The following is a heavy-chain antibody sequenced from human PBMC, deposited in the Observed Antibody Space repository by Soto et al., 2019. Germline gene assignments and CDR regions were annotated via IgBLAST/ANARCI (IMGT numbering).Heavy chain of an antibody. CDR3: AREVTSGETDY. CDR2: IYHSGST. D-gene: IGHD3-16*01. CDR1: GGSISGGGYS. V-gene: IGHV4-30-2*01. J-gene: IGHJ4*02. Sequence: SETLSLTCAVSGGSISGGGYSWSWIRQPPGKGLEWIGYIYHSGSTYYNPSLKSRVTISVDRSKNQFSLKLSSVTAADTAVYYCAREVTSGETDYWGQGTLVTVSS.